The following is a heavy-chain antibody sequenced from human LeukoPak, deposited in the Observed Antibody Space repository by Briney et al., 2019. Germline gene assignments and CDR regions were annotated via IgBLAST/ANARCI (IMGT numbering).Heavy chain of an antibody. CDR2: IYSSGRT. Sequence: SETLSLTCSVSGGFISSYYWSWIRQPPGKGLEWIGYIYSSGRTTYNPSLKSRVTISVDTSKNQFSLRLSSVTAADTAVYHCARGQKYRSGYTVTELGSGYFDNWGQGTLVTVSS. D-gene: IGHD5-18*01. CDR3: ARGQKYRSGYTVTELGSGYFDN. J-gene: IGHJ4*02. V-gene: IGHV4-59*01. CDR1: GGFISSYY.